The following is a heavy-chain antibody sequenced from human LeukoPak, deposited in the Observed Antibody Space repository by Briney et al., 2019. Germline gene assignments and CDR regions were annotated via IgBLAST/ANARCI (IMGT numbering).Heavy chain of an antibody. CDR3: ARQAIQYLSDPFDI. J-gene: IGHJ3*02. V-gene: IGHV4-39*01. CDR2: MSYGGTP. CDR1: GGSFSTISYY. D-gene: IGHD4-11*01. Sequence: PSETLSLTCTVSGGSFSTISYYWGWIRQPPGKGLEWIGSMSYGGTPFYNPSLRSRVTISVDTSRNHFSLKPISVTAADTAVYHCARQAIQYLSDPFDIWGQGTMVTVSS.